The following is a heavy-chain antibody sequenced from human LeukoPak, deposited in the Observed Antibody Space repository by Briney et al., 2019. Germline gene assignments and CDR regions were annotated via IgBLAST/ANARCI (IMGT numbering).Heavy chain of an antibody. J-gene: IGHJ6*03. Sequence: PSETLSLTCTVSGGSITNNSDYWGCIRQPPGKGLEWIGSIYYSGSTYYNPSLKSRVTISVDTSKNQFSLKLSSVTAADTAVYYCASGYYYYYMDVWGKGTTVTVSS. CDR2: IYYSGST. CDR1: GGSITNNSDY. V-gene: IGHV4-39*01. CDR3: ASGYYYYYMDV.